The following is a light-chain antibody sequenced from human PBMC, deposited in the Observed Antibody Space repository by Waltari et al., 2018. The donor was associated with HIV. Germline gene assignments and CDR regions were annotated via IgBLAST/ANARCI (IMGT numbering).Light chain of an antibody. V-gene: IGKV3-20*01. CDR1: QRITNFF. CDR2: GAS. Sequence: EIVLTQSPGTLSLSPGERATLSCRANQRITNFFLAWYQHRPGQAPRLLIYGASGRATGIPDRFSGSGSGTDFTLTISRLEPEDFAVYYCQHYGNSPPLTFGQGTKLE. J-gene: IGKJ2*01. CDR3: QHYGNSPPLT.